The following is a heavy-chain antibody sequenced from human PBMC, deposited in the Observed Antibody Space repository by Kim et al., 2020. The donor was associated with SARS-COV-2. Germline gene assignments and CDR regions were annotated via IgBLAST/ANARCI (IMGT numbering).Heavy chain of an antibody. CDR1: GYSISSGYY. CDR2: IYHSGST. J-gene: IGHJ3*02. V-gene: IGHV4-38-2*02. Sequence: SETLSLTCTVSGYSISSGYYWGWIRQPPGKGLEWIGSIYHSGSTYYNPSLKSRVTISVDTSKNQFSLKLSSVTAADTAVYYCARLDYAEGAFDIWGQGT. D-gene: IGHD4-17*01. CDR3: ARLDYAEGAFDI.